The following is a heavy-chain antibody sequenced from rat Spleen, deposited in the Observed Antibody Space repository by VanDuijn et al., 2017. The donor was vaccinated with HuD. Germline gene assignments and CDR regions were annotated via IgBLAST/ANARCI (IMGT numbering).Heavy chain of an antibody. CDR3: ARGRDWVAY. CDR1: GFTFNNYW. D-gene: IGHD1-11*01. Sequence: EVQLVESGGGLVQPGRSLKLSCVASGFTFNNYWMTWIRQAPGKGLEWVASITNTGGGNTYYRDSVKGRFTISRDNAKSTLYLQMDSLRSEDTATYYCARGRDWVAYWGQGTLVTVSS. J-gene: IGHJ3*01. CDR2: ITNTGGGNT. V-gene: IGHV5-31*01.